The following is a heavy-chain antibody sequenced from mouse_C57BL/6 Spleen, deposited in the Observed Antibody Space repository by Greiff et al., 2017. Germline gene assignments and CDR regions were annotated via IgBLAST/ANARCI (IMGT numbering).Heavy chain of an antibody. CDR2: IHPNSGST. J-gene: IGHJ4*01. D-gene: IGHD2-3*01. CDR1: GYTFTSYW. CDR3: ARGRWLLRDYYAMDY. V-gene: IGHV1-64*01. Sequence: VQLQQPGAELVKPGASVKLSCKASGYTFTSYWMHWVKQRPGQGLEWIGMIHPNSGSTNYNEKFKSTATLTVDKSSSTAYMQLSSLTSEDSAVYYCARGRWLLRDYYAMDYWGQGTSVTVSS.